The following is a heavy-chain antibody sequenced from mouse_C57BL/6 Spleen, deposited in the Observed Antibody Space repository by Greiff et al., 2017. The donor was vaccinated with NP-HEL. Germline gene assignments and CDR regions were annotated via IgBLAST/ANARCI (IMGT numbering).Heavy chain of an antibody. V-gene: IGHV1-82*01. D-gene: IGHD1-1*02. CDR1: GYAFSSSW. Sequence: QVQLQQSGPELVKPGASVKISCKASGYAFSSSWMNWVKQRPGKGLEWIGRIYPGDGDTNYNGKFKGKATLTAAKSSSTAYMQISILTSEDSAVYFCARSDYGPYYFDYWGQGTTLTVSS. CDR2: IYPGDGDT. J-gene: IGHJ2*01. CDR3: ARSDYGPYYFDY.